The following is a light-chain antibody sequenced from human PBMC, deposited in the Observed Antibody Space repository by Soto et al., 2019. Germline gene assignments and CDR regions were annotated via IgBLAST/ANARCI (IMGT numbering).Light chain of an antibody. CDR3: QAYDDSLTACG. Sequence: QSVLTQPPSVSGAPGPRVTISCTGTNSNLGAGYDVHWYQQLPGAAPKRVIFGNRNRPSVVPERFSGSKSGTSASLAITGLQAEDEADYYCQAYDDSLTACGLGGGTKLT. J-gene: IGLJ2*01. V-gene: IGLV1-40*01. CDR2: GNR. CDR1: NSNLGAGYD.